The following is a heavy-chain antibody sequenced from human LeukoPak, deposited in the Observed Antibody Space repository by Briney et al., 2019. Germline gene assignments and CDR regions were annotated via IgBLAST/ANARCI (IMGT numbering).Heavy chain of an antibody. D-gene: IGHD2-15*01. CDR2: INHSGST. V-gene: IGHV4-34*01. CDR1: GGSFSGYY. Sequence: SETLSLTCAVYGGSFSGYYWSWIRQPAGKGLEWIGEINHSGSTNYNPSLKSRVTISVDTSKNQFSLELSSVTAADTAVYYCARGGMTPDYWGQGTLVTVS. CDR3: ARGGMTPDY. J-gene: IGHJ4*02.